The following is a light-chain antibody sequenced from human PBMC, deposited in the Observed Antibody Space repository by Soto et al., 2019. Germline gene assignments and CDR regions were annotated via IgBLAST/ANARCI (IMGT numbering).Light chain of an antibody. Sequence: DIQMTQSPSSLSASVGDRVTITCRASQCISNYLAWYQQKPGKVPKLLIYAASTLQSGVPSRFSGSGSGTDFTLTISSLQPEDVATYYRQKYNSAPLTFGGGTKVDIK. CDR3: QKYNSAPLT. CDR2: AAS. CDR1: QCISNY. J-gene: IGKJ4*01. V-gene: IGKV1-27*01.